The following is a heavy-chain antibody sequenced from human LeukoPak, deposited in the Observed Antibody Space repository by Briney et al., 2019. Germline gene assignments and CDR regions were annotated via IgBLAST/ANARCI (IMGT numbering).Heavy chain of an antibody. V-gene: IGHV5-51*01. CDR3: ARRRVDFNGDYPLYYFDY. CDR2: IYPGDSDT. D-gene: IGHD4-17*01. Sequence: GESLKISCKGSGYSFTSYWIGWVRQMPGKGLEWMGIIYPGDSDTRYSPSFQGQVTISADKSISTAYLQWSSLKASDTAMYYCARRRVDFNGDYPLYYFDYWGQGTLVTVSS. CDR1: GYSFTSYW. J-gene: IGHJ4*02.